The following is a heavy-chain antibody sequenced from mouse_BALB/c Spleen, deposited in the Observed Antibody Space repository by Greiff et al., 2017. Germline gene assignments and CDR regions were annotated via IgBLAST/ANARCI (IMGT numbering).Heavy chain of an antibody. CDR3: ARAGIYYGNFGAMDY. CDR2: IYPGDGDT. CDR1: GYAFSSSW. J-gene: IGHJ4*01. Sequence: VQLQQSGPELVKPGASVKISCKASGYAFSSSWMNWVKQRPGQGLEWIGRIYPGDGDTNYNGKFKGKATLTADKSSSTAYMQLSSLTSVDSAVYFCARAGIYYGNFGAMDYWGQGTSVTVSS. D-gene: IGHD2-1*01. V-gene: IGHV1-82*01.